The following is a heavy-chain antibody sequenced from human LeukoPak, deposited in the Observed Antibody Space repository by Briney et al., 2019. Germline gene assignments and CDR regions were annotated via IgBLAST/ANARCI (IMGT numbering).Heavy chain of an antibody. Sequence: GGSLRLSCAASGFTFSNYAMNWVRQAPGKGLEWVSTVTGSGRSTYYADSVKGRFTISRDNSKNILDLQMNTLRAEDTAVYYCAKDPYRASSGLVDYWGQGTLVTVSS. J-gene: IGHJ4*02. CDR3: AKDPYRASSGLVDY. V-gene: IGHV3-23*01. CDR2: VTGSGRST. CDR1: GFTFSNYA. D-gene: IGHD5-12*01.